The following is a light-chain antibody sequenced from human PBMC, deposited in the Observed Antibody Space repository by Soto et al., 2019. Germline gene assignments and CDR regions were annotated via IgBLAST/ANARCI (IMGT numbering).Light chain of an antibody. CDR3: SSYHPVLRP. V-gene: IGKV1-5*01. CDR1: QSISSW. J-gene: IGKJ3*01. Sequence: ASQSISSWLAWYQQKPGKAPKLLIYDASSLESGVPSRFSGSGSGLELEVSIRSMQADSALLYFRSSYHPVLRPFCPGTKVDIK. CDR2: DAS.